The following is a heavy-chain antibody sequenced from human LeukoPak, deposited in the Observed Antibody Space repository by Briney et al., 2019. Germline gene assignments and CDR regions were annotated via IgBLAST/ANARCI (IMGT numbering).Heavy chain of an antibody. CDR1: GFSFSSYW. V-gene: IGHV3-30*03. CDR2: ISYDGSNK. J-gene: IGHJ4*02. Sequence: GGSLRLFCAPSGFSFSSYWMRWVRQAPGKGLEWVAVISYDGSNKYYADSVKGRFTISRDNSKNTLYLQMNSLRAEDTAVYYCARDRRDYYDRSGYFEYWGQGTLVTVSS. D-gene: IGHD3-22*01. CDR3: ARDRRDYYDRSGYFEY.